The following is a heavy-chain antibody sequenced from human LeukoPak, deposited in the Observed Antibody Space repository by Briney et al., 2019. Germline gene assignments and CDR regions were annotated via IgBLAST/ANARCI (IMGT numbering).Heavy chain of an antibody. CDR1: GYTFTSYD. CDR2: MNPNSGNT. V-gene: IGHV1-8*01. CDR3: ARRSGWYGRRRNWFDP. D-gene: IGHD6-19*01. Sequence: ASVKVSCKASGYTFTSYDINWVRQATGQGLEWMGWMNPNSGNTGCAQKFQGRVTMTRNTSISTAYMELSSLRSEDTAVYYCARRSGWYGRRRNWFDPWGQGTLVTVSS. J-gene: IGHJ5*02.